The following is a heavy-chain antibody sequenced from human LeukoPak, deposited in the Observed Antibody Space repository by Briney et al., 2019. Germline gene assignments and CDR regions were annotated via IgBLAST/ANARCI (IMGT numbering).Heavy chain of an antibody. CDR2: IIPIFGTA. CDR1: GGTFSSYA. D-gene: IGHD3-22*01. J-gene: IGHJ6*02. CDR3: ARAKYYYDSSGYSGRQYYYYGMDV. Sequence: TVKVSCKASGGTFSSYAISWVRQAPGQGLEWMGGIIPIFGTANYAQKFQGRVTITADESTSTAYMELSSLRSEDTAVYYCARAKYYYDSSGYSGRQYYYYGMDVWGQGTTVTVSS. V-gene: IGHV1-69*13.